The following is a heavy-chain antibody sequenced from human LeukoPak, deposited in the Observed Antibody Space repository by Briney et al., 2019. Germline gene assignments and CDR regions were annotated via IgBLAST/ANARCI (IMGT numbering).Heavy chain of an antibody. CDR2: IKSKTGGGTT. CDR1: GFTFSNAW. Sequence: PGGSLRLSCAASGFTFSNAWMTWVRQPPGKGLEWVGRIKSKTGGGTTDYAAPVKGRFTISRDDSKNTQYLQMNSLKTEDTAVYYCTIGFCSGGSCHWDDAFDIWGQGTMVTVSS. J-gene: IGHJ3*02. D-gene: IGHD2-15*01. V-gene: IGHV3-15*01. CDR3: TIGFCSGGSCHWDDAFDI.